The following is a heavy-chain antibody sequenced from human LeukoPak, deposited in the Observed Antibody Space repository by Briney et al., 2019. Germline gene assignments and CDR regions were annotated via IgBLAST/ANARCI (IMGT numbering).Heavy chain of an antibody. CDR3: AKGVVATDY. CDR1: GFTFSNYW. J-gene: IGHJ4*02. Sequence: GGSLRLSCVGSGFTFSNYWMHWGRQAPGKGLEWVSAISGSGGSTYYADSVKGRFTISRDNSKNTLYLQMNSLRAEDTAVYYCAKGVVATDYWGQGTLVTVSS. CDR2: ISGSGGST. D-gene: IGHD2-21*01. V-gene: IGHV3-23*01.